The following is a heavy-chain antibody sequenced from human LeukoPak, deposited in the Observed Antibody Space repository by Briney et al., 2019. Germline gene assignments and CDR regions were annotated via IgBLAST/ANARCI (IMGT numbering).Heavy chain of an antibody. CDR3: ASRFAFPYYYFDD. CDR1: TGSLSGYY. J-gene: IGHJ4*02. Sequence: PSETLSRTCGVYTGSLSGYYWSWLRQPPGKGLEWIREINHSGRNNSKPSLKSRVTISVDTSKNQFSPRVTSVTAADTAVYFCASRFAFPYYYFDDWSQETLVTVSS. V-gene: IGHV4-34*01. D-gene: IGHD3-16*01. CDR2: INHSGRN.